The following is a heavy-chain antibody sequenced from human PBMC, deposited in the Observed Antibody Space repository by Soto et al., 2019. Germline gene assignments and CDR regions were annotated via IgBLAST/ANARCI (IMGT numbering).Heavy chain of an antibody. CDR3: ARQVVVTSYYFDY. D-gene: IGHD3-22*01. CDR2: IHHSGNT. V-gene: IGHV4-28*01. J-gene: IGHJ4*02. Sequence: SETLSLTCAVSGYSIRNGNYWAWIRQPPGKGLEWIGYIHHSGNTYSNPALRSRLTMSVDRSKNQFSLKLTSVTATDTAIYYCARQVVVTSYYFDYWGPGTLVTVSS. CDR1: GYSIRNGNY.